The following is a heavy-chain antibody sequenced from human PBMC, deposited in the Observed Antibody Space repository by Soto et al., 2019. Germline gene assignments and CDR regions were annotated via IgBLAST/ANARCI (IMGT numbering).Heavy chain of an antibody. CDR2: INPNSGGT. CDR1: GYPFTDYY. D-gene: IGHD4-17*01. CDR3: ARGGAVTTGYYYYGMDV. V-gene: IGHV1-2*04. Sequence: QVHLVQSGAEVKRPGASVRVSCKASGYPFTDYYIHWVRQAPGQGLEWMGWINPNSGGTNYAQKFQGWVTMTRDTSISTAYMELSRLRSDDTAVYYCARGGAVTTGYYYYGMDVWGQGTKVTVSS. J-gene: IGHJ6*02.